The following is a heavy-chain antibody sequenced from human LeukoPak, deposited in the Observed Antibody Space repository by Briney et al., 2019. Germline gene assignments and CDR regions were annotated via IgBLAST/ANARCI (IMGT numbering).Heavy chain of an antibody. CDR3: ARHSGDWFDP. CDR1: GGSISSYY. V-gene: IGHV4-59*08. D-gene: IGHD3-10*01. Sequence: SETLSLTCTVSGGSISSYYRSWIRQPPGKGLEWIGYIYYSGSTNYNPSLKSRVTISVDTSKNQFSLKLSSVTAADTAVYYCARHSGDWFDPWGQGTLVTVSS. J-gene: IGHJ5*02. CDR2: IYYSGST.